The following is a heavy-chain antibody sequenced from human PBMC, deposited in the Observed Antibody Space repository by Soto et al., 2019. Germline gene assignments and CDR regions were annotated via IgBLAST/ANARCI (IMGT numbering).Heavy chain of an antibody. D-gene: IGHD3-16*02. CDR2: ISAYNGNT. V-gene: IGHV1-18*01. J-gene: IGHJ4*02. Sequence: QVQMVQSGAEVKKPGASVKVSCKASGYTFTSYGISWVRQAPGQGLEWMGWISAYNGNTNYAQKLQGRVTTTTDTSTSTAYMELRSLRSDATTVYYCARDRFYDYVWGSYRPTPLGYWGQGTLVTVSS. CDR3: ARDRFYDYVWGSYRPTPLGY. CDR1: GYTFTSYG.